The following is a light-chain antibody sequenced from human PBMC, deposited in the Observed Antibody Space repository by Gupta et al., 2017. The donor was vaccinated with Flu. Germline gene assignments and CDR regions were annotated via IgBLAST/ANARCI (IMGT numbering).Light chain of an antibody. CDR3: AAWDDSLNGPV. J-gene: IGLJ3*02. V-gene: IGLV1-44*01. CDR2: FNN. CDR1: SSNIGSNT. Sequence: QSVLTQPPSASGTPGQRVTISCSGSSSNIGSNTVNWYQPLPGTAPKLLIYFNNSRPSGVPDRFSGSKSGTSASLAISGLQSEDEADYYCAAWDDSLNGPVFGGGTKLTVL.